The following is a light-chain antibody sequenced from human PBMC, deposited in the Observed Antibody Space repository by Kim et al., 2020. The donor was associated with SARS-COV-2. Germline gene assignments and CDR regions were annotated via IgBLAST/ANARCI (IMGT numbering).Light chain of an antibody. CDR1: KLGDKY. CDR2: QDS. V-gene: IGLV3-1*01. CDR3: QAWDSSTVV. Sequence: SYELTQPPSVSVSPGQTASITCSGDKLGDKYACWYQQKPGQSPVLVIYQDSKRPSGIPERFSGSNSGNTATLTIRGTQAMDDADYYCQAWDSSTVVFGGG. J-gene: IGLJ2*01.